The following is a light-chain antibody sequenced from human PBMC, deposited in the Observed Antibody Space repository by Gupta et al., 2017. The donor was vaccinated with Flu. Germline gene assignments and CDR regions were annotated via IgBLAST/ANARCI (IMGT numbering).Light chain of an antibody. J-gene: IGKJ4*01. CDR2: WAS. V-gene: IGKV4-1*01. CDR1: QSVLYSSNNNDY. Sequence: LGERATINCKSSQSVLYSSNNNDYLAWYQQKPGQPPKLLIYWASTRESGVPDRFGGSGSGTDFTLTISSLQAEDVAVYYCQQYYSSPPTFGGGTKVQIK. CDR3: QQYYSSPPT.